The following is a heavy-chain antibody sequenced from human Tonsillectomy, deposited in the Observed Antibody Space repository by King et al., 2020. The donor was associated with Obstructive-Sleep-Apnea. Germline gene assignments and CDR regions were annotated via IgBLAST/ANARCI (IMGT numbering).Heavy chain of an antibody. Sequence: VQLVESGGGLFQPGGSLRLSCVASGVTFNPTTMTWGRQAPGEGLEWVSVMVGSAWGTFYAESVKGRFTISRDNSKNALYLQMDSLRAEDTAIYYCAKASGVPHDAFDIWGQGTMVTVSS. J-gene: IGHJ3*02. CDR1: GVTFNPTT. CDR2: MVGSAWGT. D-gene: IGHD2-2*01. V-gene: IGHV3-23*04. CDR3: AKASGVPHDAFDI.